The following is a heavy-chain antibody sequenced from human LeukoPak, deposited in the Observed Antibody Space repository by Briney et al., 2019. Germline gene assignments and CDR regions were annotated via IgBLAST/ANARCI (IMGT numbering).Heavy chain of an antibody. Sequence: GGSLRLSCAASGFTFSSYDMHWVRQATGKGLEWVSAIGTAGDTYYPGSVKGRFTISRENAKNSLYLQMNSLRAGDTAVYYCARAPFGYGVDYWGQGTTVTVSS. CDR2: IGTAGDT. V-gene: IGHV3-13*01. CDR3: ARAPFGYGVDY. CDR1: GFTFSSYD. J-gene: IGHJ4*03. D-gene: IGHD5-18*01.